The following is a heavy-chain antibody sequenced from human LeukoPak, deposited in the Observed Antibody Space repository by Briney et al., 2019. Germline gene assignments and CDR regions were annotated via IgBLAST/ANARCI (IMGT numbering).Heavy chain of an antibody. CDR1: GGSISGNY. CDR2: IYATGST. CDR3: ARSAQGWSGFSWFDP. J-gene: IGHJ5*02. Sequence: PSETLSLTCSVSGGSISGNYWSWIRQPAGRGLEWLGRIYATGSTNYNPSLKSRVTMSVDTSKNQFSLNLRTVTAAGTAVYYCARSAQGWSGFSWFDPWGQGTLVTVSS. D-gene: IGHD2-15*01. V-gene: IGHV4-4*07.